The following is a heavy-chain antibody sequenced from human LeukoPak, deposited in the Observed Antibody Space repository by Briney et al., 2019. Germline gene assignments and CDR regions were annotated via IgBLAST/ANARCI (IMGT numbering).Heavy chain of an antibody. Sequence: GASVKVSCKASGYTFTSYGISWVRQAPGQGLEWMGWISAYNGNTNYAQKLQGRVTMTTDTSTSTAYMELRSLRSDDTAVYYCARDGWAGGRAVGATRLDYWGQGTLVTVSS. D-gene: IGHD1-26*01. J-gene: IGHJ4*02. CDR2: ISAYNGNT. CDR1: GYTFTSYG. CDR3: ARDGWAGGRAVGATRLDY. V-gene: IGHV1-18*01.